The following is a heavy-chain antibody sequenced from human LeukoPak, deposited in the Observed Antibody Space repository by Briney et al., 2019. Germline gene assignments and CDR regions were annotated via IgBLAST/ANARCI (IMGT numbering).Heavy chain of an antibody. J-gene: IGHJ4*02. Sequence: PSETLSLTCTVSGGSISSSSYYWGWIRQPPGKGREWIGSIYYSGSTYYNPSLKSRVTISVDTSKNQFSLKLSSVTAADTAVYYCARRWIAAAGTDYWGQGTLVTVSS. CDR2: IYYSGST. CDR3: ARRWIAAAGTDY. CDR1: GGSISSSSYY. V-gene: IGHV4-39*01. D-gene: IGHD6-13*01.